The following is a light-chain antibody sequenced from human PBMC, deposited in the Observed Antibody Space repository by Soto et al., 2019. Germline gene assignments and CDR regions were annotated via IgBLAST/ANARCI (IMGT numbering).Light chain of an antibody. V-gene: IGKV3-11*01. Sequence: EIVLTQSPATLSSSPGERATLSCRASQTVNSRLAWYQHKPGQAPRLLIYDASNSATGIPARFSGSGSGTDFTLTISILDPEDFAVYYCQQRSNWPWTFGQGTKVDIK. CDR2: DAS. J-gene: IGKJ1*01. CDR3: QQRSNWPWT. CDR1: QTVNSR.